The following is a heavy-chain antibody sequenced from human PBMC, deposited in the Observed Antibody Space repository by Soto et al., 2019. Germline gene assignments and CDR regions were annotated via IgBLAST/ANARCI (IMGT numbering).Heavy chain of an antibody. CDR3: AVHVNRDEVDY. CDR1: GFTFSRYW. V-gene: IGHV3-7*01. D-gene: IGHD3-16*01. Sequence: SGGSLRLSCAASGFTFSRYWMSWVRQAPGKGLEWVANIKQDGSEKHYVDSVKGRFTISRDNAKNSLYLQMNSLRAEDTAVYYCAVHVNRDEVDYWGQGTLVTVSS. J-gene: IGHJ4*02. CDR2: IKQDGSEK.